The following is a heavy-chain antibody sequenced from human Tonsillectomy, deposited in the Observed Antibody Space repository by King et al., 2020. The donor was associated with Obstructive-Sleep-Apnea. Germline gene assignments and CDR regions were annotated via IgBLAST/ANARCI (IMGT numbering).Heavy chain of an antibody. CDR1: AFPFSRYA. CDR3: AKNTFYDFWSERNWFDP. V-gene: IGHV3-23*01. J-gene: IGHJ5*02. Sequence: EVQLQESGGGLVHPGGSLRLSCAASAFPFSRYAMSWVRQAPGKGLEWVSGITGNGGSTNYADSVKGRFTISRDNSKNTLYLQMNSLRAEDTAVYYCAKNTFYDFWSERNWFDPWGQGTLVTVSS. D-gene: IGHD3-3*01. CDR2: ITGNGGST.